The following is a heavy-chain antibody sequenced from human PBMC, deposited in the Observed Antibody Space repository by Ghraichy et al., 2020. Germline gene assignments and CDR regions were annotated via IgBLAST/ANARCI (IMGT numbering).Heavy chain of an antibody. D-gene: IGHD6-19*01. CDR2: ISYDGSNK. V-gene: IGHV3-30*18. CDR3: AKDSAEQWLVRSGIQQELDY. CDR1: GFTFSSYG. J-gene: IGHJ4*02. Sequence: GGSLRLSCAASGFTFSSYGMHWVRQAPGKGLEWVAVISYDGSNKYYADSVKGRFTISRDNSKNTLYLQMNSLRAEDTAVYYCAKDSAEQWLVRSGIQQELDYWGQGTLVTVSS.